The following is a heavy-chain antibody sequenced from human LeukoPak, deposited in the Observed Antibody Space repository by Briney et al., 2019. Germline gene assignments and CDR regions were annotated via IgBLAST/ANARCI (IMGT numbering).Heavy chain of an antibody. J-gene: IGHJ4*02. CDR2: IYYSGST. CDR3: ARARRFSYFDY. CDR1: GGSISSGGYY. Sequence: SETLSLTCTVSGGSISSGGYYWSWIRQHPGKGLEWIRYIYYSGSTYYNPSLKSRVTISVDTSKNQFSLKLSSVTAADTAVYYCARARRFSYFDYWGQGTLVTVSS. V-gene: IGHV4-31*03.